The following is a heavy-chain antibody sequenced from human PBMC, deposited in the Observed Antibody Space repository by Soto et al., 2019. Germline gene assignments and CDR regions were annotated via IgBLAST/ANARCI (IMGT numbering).Heavy chain of an antibody. CDR2: ISPYSNYT. D-gene: IGHD2-21*01. CDR3: AREAIVVIPAAQPSHFDS. CDR1: GYTFIKYG. V-gene: IGHV1-18*04. J-gene: IGHJ4*02. Sequence: SVKVSSEASGYTFIKYGINWVRQAAIQGLEWMGWISPYSNYTHSAQKFQGRLTLTTDTAAATAYMELSSLRSADTALYYCAREAIVVIPAAQPSHFDSWGQGTLVTVSS.